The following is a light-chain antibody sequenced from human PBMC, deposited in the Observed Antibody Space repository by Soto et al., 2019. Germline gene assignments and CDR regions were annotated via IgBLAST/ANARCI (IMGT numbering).Light chain of an antibody. CDR2: EVS. Sequence: QSVLTQPASVSGSPGESITISCTATSSDVGGYNYVSWYQQHQGKAPKLMIYEVSNRPSGVSNRFSGSKSGNTASLTISGLQAEDEADYYCSSYTSSSTLEVFGGGTKLTVL. CDR3: SSYTSSSTLEV. V-gene: IGLV2-14*01. J-gene: IGLJ2*01. CDR1: SSDVGGYNY.